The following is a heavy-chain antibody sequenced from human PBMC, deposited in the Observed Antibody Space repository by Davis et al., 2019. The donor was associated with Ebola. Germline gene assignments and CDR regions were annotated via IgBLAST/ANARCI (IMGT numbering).Heavy chain of an antibody. CDR1: GGSFSGYY. Sequence: MPGGSLRLSCAVYGGSFSGYYWSWIRQPPGKGLEWIGEINHSGSTNYNPSLKSRVTISVDTSKNQFSLKLSSVTAADTAVYYCASYDFWSGLVDYWGQGTLVTVSS. J-gene: IGHJ4*02. D-gene: IGHD3-3*01. CDR3: ASYDFWSGLVDY. V-gene: IGHV4-34*01. CDR2: INHSGST.